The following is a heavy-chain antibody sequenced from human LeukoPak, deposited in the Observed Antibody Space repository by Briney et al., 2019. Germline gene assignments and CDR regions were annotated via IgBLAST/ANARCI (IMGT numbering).Heavy chain of an antibody. V-gene: IGHV4-39*07. D-gene: IGHD2-2*01. Sequence: SETLSLTCTVSGGSISSSSYYWGWIRQPPGKGLEWIGSIYYSGSTYYNPSLKSRVTISVDTSKNQFSLKLSSVTAADTAVYYCARGRRTPGVYWGQGTLVTVSS. CDR2: IYYSGST. CDR3: ARGRRTPGVY. CDR1: GGSISSSSYY. J-gene: IGHJ4*02.